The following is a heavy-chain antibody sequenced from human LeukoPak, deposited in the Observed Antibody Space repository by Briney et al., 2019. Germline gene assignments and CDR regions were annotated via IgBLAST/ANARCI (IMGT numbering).Heavy chain of an antibody. CDR2: ISAYNGNT. CDR3: ARDSWARASESDY. Sequence: ASVTVSCKASGYKFTNYGFSWVRQAPGQGLEGMGWISAYNGNTNYAQKYRDRVTMTTDTSTTTAHMELRSLTSDDTAVYYCARDSWARASESDYWGQGTLVTVSS. D-gene: IGHD1-26*01. CDR1: GYKFTNYG. J-gene: IGHJ4*02. V-gene: IGHV1-18*04.